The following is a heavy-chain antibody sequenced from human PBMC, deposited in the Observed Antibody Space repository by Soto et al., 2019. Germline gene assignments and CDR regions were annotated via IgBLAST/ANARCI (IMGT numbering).Heavy chain of an antibody. V-gene: IGHV3-53*01. D-gene: IGHD3-9*01. CDR1: GFTVSSNY. J-gene: IGHJ5*02. CDR3: ARAHRYYDILTGYSYWFDP. Sequence: EVQLVESGGGLIQPGGSLRLSCAASGFTVSSNYMSWVRQAPGKGLEWVSVIYSGGSTYYADSVKGRFTISRDNSKNTLYLQMNSLRAEDTAVYYCARAHRYYDILTGYSYWFDPWGQGTLVTVSS. CDR2: IYSGGST.